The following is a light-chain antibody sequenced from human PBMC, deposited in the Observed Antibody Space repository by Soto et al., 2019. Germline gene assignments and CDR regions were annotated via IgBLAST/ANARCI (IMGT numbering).Light chain of an antibody. CDR3: QQYGNSPPHT. CDR1: QSVSSNY. J-gene: IGKJ2*01. CDR2: GGS. V-gene: IGKV3-20*01. Sequence: ETVLTQSPGTLSLSPGERATLSCRASQSVSSNYLAWYQQKPGQAPRLLIYGGSSRATGIPDRFSGSGSGTDFTLTISRVEPEDFAVYHCQQYGNSPPHTFGQGTKLEIK.